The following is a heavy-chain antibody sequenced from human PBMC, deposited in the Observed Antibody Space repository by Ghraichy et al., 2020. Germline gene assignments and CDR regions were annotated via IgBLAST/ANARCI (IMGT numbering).Heavy chain of an antibody. Sequence: SCAASGFTFSSYSMNWVRQAPGKGLEWISYISISSTSIYYADSVKGRFTISRDNAENSLYLQMNSLRDEDTAVYYCARDKDSSGYYYPYCDYWGQGTLVTVSS. J-gene: IGHJ4*02. CDR2: ISISSTSI. CDR1: GFTFSSYS. CDR3: ARDKDSSGYYYPYCDY. D-gene: IGHD3-22*01. V-gene: IGHV3-48*02.